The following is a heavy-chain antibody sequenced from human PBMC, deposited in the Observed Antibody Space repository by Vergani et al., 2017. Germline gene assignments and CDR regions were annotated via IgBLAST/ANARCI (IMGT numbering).Heavy chain of an antibody. Sequence: QMQLQESGPGLVKASETLSLTCSVSGGSMSGYYWSWIRQPPGKELEWIGYMYHSGGTNYNPSLETRVTISGDTSKNQFSLKLNSVTAADTAVYYCGRVADFYGLGSRLLDLWGQGILVTVSS. D-gene: IGHD3-10*01. CDR2: MYHSGGT. V-gene: IGHV4-59*01. J-gene: IGHJ5*02. CDR3: GRVADFYGLGSRLLDL. CDR1: GGSMSGYY.